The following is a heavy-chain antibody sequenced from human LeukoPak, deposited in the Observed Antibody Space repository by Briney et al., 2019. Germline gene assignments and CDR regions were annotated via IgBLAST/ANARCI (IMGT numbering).Heavy chain of an antibody. CDR3: ARARSNWDYYFDY. CDR1: GGSISSYY. D-gene: IGHD1-7*01. Sequence: SETLSLTCTVSGGSISSYYWSWIRQPPGKGLEWIGYIYYSGSTNYNPSLKSRVTISVDTSKNQFSLKLSSVTAADTAVYYCARARSNWDYYFDYWGQGTLVTVSS. J-gene: IGHJ4*02. V-gene: IGHV4-59*01. CDR2: IYYSGST.